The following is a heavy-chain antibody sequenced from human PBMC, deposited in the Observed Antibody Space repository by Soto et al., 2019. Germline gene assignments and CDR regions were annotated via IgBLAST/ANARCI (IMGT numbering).Heavy chain of an antibody. CDR3: ATDYGSNWRL. CDR1: GFISTNYN. Sequence: QAHLVQSGAEVKMPGDSVQVSCKASGFISTNYNFHWVRQAPGQSLEWMGRINAGNGNTQYSQNFQGRVTFTSDPSASTAFMELTSLRVEDRAVYYCATDYGSNWRLWGQGTLVSVSS. CDR2: INAGNGNT. V-gene: IGHV1-3*01. D-gene: IGHD6-13*01. J-gene: IGHJ4*02.